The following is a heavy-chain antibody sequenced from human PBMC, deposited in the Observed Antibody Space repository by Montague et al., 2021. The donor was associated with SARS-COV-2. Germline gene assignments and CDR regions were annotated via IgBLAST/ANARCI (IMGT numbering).Heavy chain of an antibody. CDR1: GGSISSNNW. D-gene: IGHD1-14*01. CDR3: ARKTINPNWFDP. CDR2: IYHSGNT. Sequence: SETLSLTCAVSGGSISSNNWWSWVRQPPEKGLEWIGEIYHSGNTNYSPSLKSRVTISVDKSKNQFSLKLSSVTAADTAVYYCARKTINPNWFDPWGQGTLVTVSS. V-gene: IGHV4-4*02. J-gene: IGHJ5*02.